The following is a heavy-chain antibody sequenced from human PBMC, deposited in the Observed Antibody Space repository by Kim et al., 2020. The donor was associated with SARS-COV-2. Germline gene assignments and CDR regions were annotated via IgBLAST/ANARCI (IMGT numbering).Heavy chain of an antibody. CDR3: ARVSSVAAAGTGVDY. D-gene: IGHD6-13*01. J-gene: IGHJ4*02. V-gene: IGHV3-7*04. Sequence: SVKGRFTISRDNAKNSLYLQMNSLRAEDTAVYYCARVSSVAAAGTGVDYWGQGTLVTVSS.